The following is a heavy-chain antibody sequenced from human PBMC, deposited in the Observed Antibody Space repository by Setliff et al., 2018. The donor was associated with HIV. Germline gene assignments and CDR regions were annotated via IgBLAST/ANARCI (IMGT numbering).Heavy chain of an antibody. J-gene: IGHJ4*02. CDR2: ISYSENT. Sequence: TSETLSLTCTVSGDPISSHYWSWIRQPPGEGLEWIGHISYSENTYYNPSLKSRVTISLDTSKNQVSLKLSSVTAADAALYYCARRYRSSWYFDYWGQGILVTVSS. D-gene: IGHD6-13*01. V-gene: IGHV4-59*11. CDR1: GDPISSHY. CDR3: ARRYRSSWYFDY.